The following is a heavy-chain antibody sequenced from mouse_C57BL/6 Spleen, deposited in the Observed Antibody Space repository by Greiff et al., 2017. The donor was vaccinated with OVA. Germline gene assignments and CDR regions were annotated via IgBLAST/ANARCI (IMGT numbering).Heavy chain of an antibody. D-gene: IGHD1-1*01. CDR2: INPSNGGT. V-gene: IGHV1-53*01. Sequence: QVQLQQPGTELVKPGASVKLSCKASGYTFTSYWMHWVKQRPGQGLEWIGNINPSNGGTNYNEKFKSKATLTVDKSSSTAYMQLSSLTSEDSAVYYGARSYGSSPYYYAMDYWGQGTSVTVSS. J-gene: IGHJ4*01. CDR1: GYTFTSYW. CDR3: ARSYGSSPYYYAMDY.